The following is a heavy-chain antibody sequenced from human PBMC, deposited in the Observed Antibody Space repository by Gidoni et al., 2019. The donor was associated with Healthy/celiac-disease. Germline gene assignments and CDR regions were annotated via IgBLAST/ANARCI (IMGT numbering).Heavy chain of an antibody. D-gene: IGHD3-10*01. Sequence: HVQLVESGGGGVQSGRPVRPSGAASGFTFSSYAMHWVPQAPGKGLERVAVISYDGSNKYYADSVKGRFTNSRDNSKNTLYLQMNSLRAEDTAVYDCARDRSLGPNDYWGQGTLVTVSS. CDR3: ARDRSLGPNDY. V-gene: IGHV3-30-3*01. CDR2: ISYDGSNK. CDR1: GFTFSSYA. J-gene: IGHJ4*02.